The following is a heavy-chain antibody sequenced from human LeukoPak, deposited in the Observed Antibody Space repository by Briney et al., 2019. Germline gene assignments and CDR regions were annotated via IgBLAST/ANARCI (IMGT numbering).Heavy chain of an antibody. CDR2: ISSSSLYI. Sequence: KLGGSLRLSCAASGFTLSTYSLNWVRQAPGKGLEWVSSISSSSLYIYYADSVKGRFTIPRDNAKNSLFLQMNSLRAEDTAVYYCAREGDGYNSPIDYWGQGTLVTVSS. D-gene: IGHD5-24*01. CDR1: GFTLSTYS. V-gene: IGHV3-21*01. J-gene: IGHJ4*02. CDR3: AREGDGYNSPIDY.